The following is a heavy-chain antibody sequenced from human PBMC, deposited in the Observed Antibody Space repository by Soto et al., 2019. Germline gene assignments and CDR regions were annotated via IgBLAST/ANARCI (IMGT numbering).Heavy chain of an antibody. CDR2: ISAYNGNT. CDR1: GYTFTSYG. J-gene: IGHJ5*02. CDR3: AGGHYGSGSYYNVGGWFDP. V-gene: IGHV1-18*01. Sequence: QVPLVQSGAEVKKPGASVKVSCKASGYTFTSYGISWVRQAPGQGLEWMGWISAYNGNTNYAQKLQGRVTMTTDTSTRKGYMGLRSLRSGDTAVYYCAGGHYGSGSYYNVGGWFDPWGQGTLVTVSS. D-gene: IGHD3-10*01.